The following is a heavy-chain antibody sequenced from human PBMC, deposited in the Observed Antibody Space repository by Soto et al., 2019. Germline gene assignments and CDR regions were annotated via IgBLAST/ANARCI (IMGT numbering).Heavy chain of an antibody. Sequence: LSLTCTVSGGSISSYYWIWIRQPAGKGLEWIGRIYTSGSTNYNPSLKSRVTMSVDTSKNQFSLKLSSVTAADTAVYYCARGRYYDSSGNFDYWGQGTLVTVS. CDR2: IYTSGST. J-gene: IGHJ4*02. CDR3: ARGRYYDSSGNFDY. V-gene: IGHV4-4*07. CDR1: GGSISSYY. D-gene: IGHD3-22*01.